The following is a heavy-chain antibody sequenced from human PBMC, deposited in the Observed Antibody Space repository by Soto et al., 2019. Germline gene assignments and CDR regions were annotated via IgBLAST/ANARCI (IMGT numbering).Heavy chain of an antibody. D-gene: IGHD2-15*01. CDR1: GGSISSYY. CDR2: IYYSGST. CDR3: AGRWGRSFDY. V-gene: IGHV4-59*08. J-gene: IGHJ4*02. Sequence: QVQLQESGPGLVKPSETLSLTCTVSGGSISSYYWSWIRQPPGKGLEWIGYIYYSGSTNYNPSLKCRVTISVDTSKNPFSLKLSSVTAADTAVYFCAGRWGRSFDYWGQGTLVTVSS.